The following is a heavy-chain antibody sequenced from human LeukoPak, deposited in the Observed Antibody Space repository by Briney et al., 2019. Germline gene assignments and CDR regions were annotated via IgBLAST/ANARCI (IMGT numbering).Heavy chain of an antibody. D-gene: IGHD2-2*01. CDR2: IYYSGST. CDR3: AREYCGTTSCLYFDY. J-gene: IGHJ4*02. Sequence: SETLSLTCTVSGGSISSYYWSWIRQPPGKGLEWIGYIYYSGSTNYNPSLKSRATISVDTSKNQFSLKLSSVTAADTAVYYCAREYCGTTSCLYFDYWGQGILVTVSS. CDR1: GGSISSYY. V-gene: IGHV4-59*01.